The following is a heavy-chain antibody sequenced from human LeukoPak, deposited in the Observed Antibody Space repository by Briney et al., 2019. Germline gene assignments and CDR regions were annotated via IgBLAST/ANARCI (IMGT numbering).Heavy chain of an antibody. D-gene: IGHD3-3*01. CDR1: GGSISSSSYY. J-gene: IGHJ5*02. V-gene: IGHV4-39*07. CDR3: ARDGVTIFGVVIITAWEWFDP. Sequence: SETLSLTCTVSGGSISSSSYYWVWIRQPPGKGLDGIVSIYYSRSTYYNPSLKSRVTISVDTSKNQFSLKLSSVTAADTAVYYCARDGVTIFGVVIITAWEWFDPWGQGTLVTVSS. CDR2: IYYSRST.